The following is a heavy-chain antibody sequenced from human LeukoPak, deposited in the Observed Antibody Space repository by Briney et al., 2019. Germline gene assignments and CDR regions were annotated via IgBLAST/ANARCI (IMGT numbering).Heavy chain of an antibody. Sequence: PGRSLRLSCAASGFTVSPHWMSWVRQAPGKGLEWVAMIKQDGSERYYVDSVKGRFTISRDNAENSLYLQMNSLRAEDTALYYCASLDTALLKGGYWGQGTLVTVSS. J-gene: IGHJ4*02. D-gene: IGHD5-18*01. CDR2: IKQDGSER. CDR1: GFTVSPHW. V-gene: IGHV3-7*01. CDR3: ASLDTALLKGGY.